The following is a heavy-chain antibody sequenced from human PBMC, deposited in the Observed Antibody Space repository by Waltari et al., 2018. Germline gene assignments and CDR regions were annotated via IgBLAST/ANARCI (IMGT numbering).Heavy chain of an antibody. CDR1: GYTFDNFY. CDR3: ARVPPGPYYFDY. CDR2: INPNGGSA. V-gene: IGHV1-46*02. J-gene: IGHJ4*02. Sequence: VQLVQSGAEVKKPGASVNVSCKASGYTFDNFYIHWVRQAPGPGLEWMGKINPNGGSAGYAQRFKGRIIMTTDTSTGTVYMELNSLTSNDTAVYFCARVPPGPYYFDYWGQGTLVTVSS.